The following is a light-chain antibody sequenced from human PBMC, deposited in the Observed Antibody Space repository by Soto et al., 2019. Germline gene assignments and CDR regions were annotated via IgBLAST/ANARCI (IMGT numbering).Light chain of an antibody. J-gene: IGKJ5*01. V-gene: IGKV3-15*01. CDR3: QQYNNWPLT. Sequence: EIVMTQSPDTMSVSPGEGATLSCRASERISNNLAWYQQKRGQVPRLLIYGASTRATGIPDRFSGSGYGREFTLTISSLQSEDSSVYYCQQYNNWPLTFGQGTRLEIK. CDR1: ERISNN. CDR2: GAS.